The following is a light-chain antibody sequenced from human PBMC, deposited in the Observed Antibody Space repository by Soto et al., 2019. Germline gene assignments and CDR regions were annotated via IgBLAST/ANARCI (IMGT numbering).Light chain of an antibody. CDR1: QTISSW. J-gene: IGKJ1*01. V-gene: IGKV1-5*03. Sequence: DIQMTQSPSTLSGSVGDRVTITCRASQTISSWLAWYQQKPGKAPKLLIYKASTLKSGVPSRFSGSGSGTEFTLTISSLQPDDFGTYYCQHYNRYPEAFGQGTKVELK. CDR2: KAS. CDR3: QHYNRYPEA.